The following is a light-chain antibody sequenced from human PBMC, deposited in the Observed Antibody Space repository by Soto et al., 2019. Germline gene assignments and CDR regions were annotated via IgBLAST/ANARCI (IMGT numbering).Light chain of an antibody. CDR3: QQSYSSLVT. Sequence: IEMTQSPASLSASVGVRVTITCRAIQTIATYLNWFQHKSGRAPKLLIYTSSSVNSGVSSRFRGSGSGTDFTLTINDVQPEDSATYYCQQSYSSLVTFGAGTKVDIK. CDR2: TSS. J-gene: IGKJ4*01. CDR1: QTIATY. V-gene: IGKV1-39*01.